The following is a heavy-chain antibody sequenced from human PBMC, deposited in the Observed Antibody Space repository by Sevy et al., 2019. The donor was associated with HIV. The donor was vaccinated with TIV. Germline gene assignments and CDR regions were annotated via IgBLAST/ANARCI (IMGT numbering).Heavy chain of an antibody. CDR1: GFTFSNAW. Sequence: GGSLRLSCAASGFTFSNAWMSWVRQAPGKGLEWVGRIKSKTDGGTTDYAAPVKGRFTISRDDSKNTLYLQMNSLKTEDTAVYYCTTGRGGLLWFGELSLNYYYGMDVWGQGTTVTVSS. CDR2: IKSKTDGGTT. CDR3: TTGRGGLLWFGELSLNYYYGMDV. J-gene: IGHJ6*02. V-gene: IGHV3-15*01. D-gene: IGHD3-10*01.